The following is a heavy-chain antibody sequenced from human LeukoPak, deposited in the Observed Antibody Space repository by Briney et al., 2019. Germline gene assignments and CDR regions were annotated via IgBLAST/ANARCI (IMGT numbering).Heavy chain of an antibody. Sequence: GESLKISCKGSGYSFTSYWIGWVRQMPGKGLEWMGIIYPGDSDTRYSPSFQGQVTISADKSISTAYLQWSSLKASDTATYYCARTYITTVDFWSGYNYYYGMDVWGQGTTVTVSS. CDR2: IYPGDSDT. J-gene: IGHJ6*02. CDR1: GYSFTSYW. CDR3: ARTYITTVDFWSGYNYYYGMDV. D-gene: IGHD3-3*01. V-gene: IGHV5-51*01.